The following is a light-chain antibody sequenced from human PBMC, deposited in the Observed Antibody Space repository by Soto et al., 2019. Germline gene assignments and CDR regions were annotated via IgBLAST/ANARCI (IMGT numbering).Light chain of an antibody. CDR2: DTF. J-gene: IGKJ4*01. V-gene: IGKV3-11*01. CDR3: QQRANVVS. CDR1: QSVSNY. Sequence: EIVLTQSPATLSLSPGDRATLSCRASQSVSNYFAWYQQKPGQVPKLLIYDTFHRAPGIPVRFSGSGFGTDFPLTISSLESDDFAVYYCQQRANVVSFGGGTKMESK.